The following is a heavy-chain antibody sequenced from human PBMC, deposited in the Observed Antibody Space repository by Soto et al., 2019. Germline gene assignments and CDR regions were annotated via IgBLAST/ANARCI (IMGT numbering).Heavy chain of an antibody. V-gene: IGHV4-34*01. J-gene: IGHJ4*02. CDR1: GGSFSRYY. D-gene: IGHD3-22*01. CDR2: INHSGST. CDR3: ARGRYYYFSSGYYVQPGLFAY. Sequence: PSETLSLTCAVYGGSFSRYYWRWIRQPPGKGLEWIGEINHSGSTNYNPSLKSRVTISVDTSKNQFSLKLSSVTAADTAVYYCARGRYYYFSSGYYVQPGLFAYRGQGTPVTVSS.